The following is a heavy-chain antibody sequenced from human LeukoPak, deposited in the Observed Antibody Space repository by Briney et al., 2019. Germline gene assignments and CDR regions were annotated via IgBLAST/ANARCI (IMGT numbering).Heavy chain of an antibody. J-gene: IGHJ4*02. CDR2: IAVSSSSS. CDR1: GFTFSDNF. Sequence: GGSLRLSCAASGFTFSDNFMSWIRQAPRKGLEWVSYIAVSSSSSNYADSVKGRFTISRDNAKNSLYLQMNSLRAEDTSVYYCARDRRYTASWYQNYDGGGTYPTFDYWGQGTLVTVSS. V-gene: IGHV3-11*05. D-gene: IGHD3-22*01. CDR3: ARDRRYTASWYQNYDGGGTYPTFDY.